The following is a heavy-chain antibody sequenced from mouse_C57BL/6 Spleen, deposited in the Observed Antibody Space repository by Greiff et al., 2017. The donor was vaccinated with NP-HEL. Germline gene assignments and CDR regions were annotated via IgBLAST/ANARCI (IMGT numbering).Heavy chain of an antibody. CDR2: INPNNGGT. CDR1: GYTFTDYN. Sequence: EVQLQESGPELVKPGASVKIPCKASGYTFTDYNMDWVKQSHGKSLEWIGDINPNNGGTIYNQKFKGKATLTVDKSSSTAYMELRSLTSEDTAVYYCARSDPRYENYFDYWGQGTTLTVSA. D-gene: IGHD1-1*01. V-gene: IGHV1-18*01. CDR3: ARSDPRYENYFDY. J-gene: IGHJ2*01.